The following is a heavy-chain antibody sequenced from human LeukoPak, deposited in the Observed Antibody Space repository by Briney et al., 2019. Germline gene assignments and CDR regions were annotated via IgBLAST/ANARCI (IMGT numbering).Heavy chain of an antibody. V-gene: IGHV4-31*03. J-gene: IGHJ3*02. D-gene: IGHD3-10*01. CDR2: IYDSGST. CDR3: ARCYGSGDVFDI. CDR1: GGSISSGGYY. Sequence: SETLSLACTVSGGSISSGGYYWSWIRQHPGKGLEWIGYIYDSGSTYYSPSLKSRITTSVDTSKSQFSLKLSSVTAADTAVYYCARCYGSGDVFDIWGQGTMVTVSS.